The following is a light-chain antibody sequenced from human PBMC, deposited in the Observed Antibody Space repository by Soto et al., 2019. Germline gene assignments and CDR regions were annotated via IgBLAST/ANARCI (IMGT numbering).Light chain of an antibody. Sequence: EIVLTQAPATLSLSPGERATLSCRAGQSVGGDLAWYQQKPGQPPRLLIYDASNRATGIPARFSGSGFGTDFTLPLSSLEPEDFAVYYCQHRTNWPPYTFGQGTKLEIK. V-gene: IGKV3-11*01. CDR3: QHRTNWPPYT. J-gene: IGKJ2*01. CDR1: QSVGGD. CDR2: DAS.